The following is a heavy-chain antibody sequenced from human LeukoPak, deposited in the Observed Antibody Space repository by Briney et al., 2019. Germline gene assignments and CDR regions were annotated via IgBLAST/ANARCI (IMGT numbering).Heavy chain of an antibody. V-gene: IGHV4-34*01. CDR3: ARSYDYVWGSYRRLSPYFDY. J-gene: IGHJ4*02. CDR2: INHSGST. D-gene: IGHD3-16*02. CDR1: GGSFSGYY. Sequence: PSETLSLTCAVYGGSFSGYYWSWIRQPPGKGLEWIGEINHSGSTNYNPSLKSRVTISVDTSKNQFSLKLSSVTAADTAVYYCARSYDYVWGSYRRLSPYFDYWGQGTLVTVSS.